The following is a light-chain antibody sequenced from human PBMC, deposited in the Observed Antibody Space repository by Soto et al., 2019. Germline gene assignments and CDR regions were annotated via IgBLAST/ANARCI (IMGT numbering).Light chain of an antibody. V-gene: IGKV1-33*01. CDR2: DAS. CDR1: QDIKNY. Sequence: DIQMTQSPPSLSSSLGDRVTITCQASQDIKNYLNWYQQKSGKAPKLLIYDASDLETGVPSRFSGSGSGTDFTFTINSLQPEDIATYYCQQYDNLPLTFGGGTKVDIK. J-gene: IGKJ4*01. CDR3: QQYDNLPLT.